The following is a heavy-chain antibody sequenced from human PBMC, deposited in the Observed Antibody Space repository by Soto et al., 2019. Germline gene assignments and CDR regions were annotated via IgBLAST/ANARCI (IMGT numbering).Heavy chain of an antibody. CDR2: ISDSGST. D-gene: IGHD2-2*01. CDR1: GFTVITYA. Sequence: EVQLLESGGGLVQPGGSLRLSCTASGFTVITYAMSWVRQAPGKGLEWVSTISDSGSTYYADSVKGRFTISRDNSKNTLYLEMNSLRAEDTAVYYCAKDKGGRYCSRTSCLYSFDYWGQGTLVTVSS. CDR3: AKDKGGRYCSRTSCLYSFDY. J-gene: IGHJ4*02. V-gene: IGHV3-23*01.